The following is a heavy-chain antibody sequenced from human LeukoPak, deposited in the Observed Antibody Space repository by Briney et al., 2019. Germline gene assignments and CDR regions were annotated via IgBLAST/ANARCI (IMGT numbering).Heavy chain of an antibody. CDR1: GFTFSTYW. CDR2: INTDGSRT. V-gene: IGHV3-74*01. D-gene: IGHD4-17*01. J-gene: IGHJ2*01. CDR3: ARVGTVKWYFDL. Sequence: GGSLRLSCAASGFTFSTYWMHWVRQVPGKGLVWVARINTDGSRTSYADSVKGRFTISRDNAKNTLYLQMNSLRGEDTALYYCARVGTVKWYFDLWGRGTLVTVSS.